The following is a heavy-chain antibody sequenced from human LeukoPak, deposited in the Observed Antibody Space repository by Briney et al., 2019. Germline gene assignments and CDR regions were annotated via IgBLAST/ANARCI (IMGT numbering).Heavy chain of an antibody. D-gene: IGHD3-22*01. CDR2: IYYSGST. J-gene: IGHJ5*02. CDR3: ARHDSSRDWFDP. V-gene: IGHV4-59*08. CDR1: GGSISNYY. Sequence: PSETLSLTCTVSGGSISNYYWSWIRQAPGKGLEWIGNIYYSGSTNYNPSLKSRVTISVDTSKNQFSLKLSSVTAADTAVYYCARHDSSRDWFDPWGQGTLVTVSS.